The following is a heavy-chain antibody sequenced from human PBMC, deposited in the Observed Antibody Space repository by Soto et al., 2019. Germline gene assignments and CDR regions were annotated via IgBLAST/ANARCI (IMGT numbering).Heavy chain of an antibody. D-gene: IGHD6-19*01. Sequence: PGGSLRLSCAASGFILSNNAMHWVRQAPGKGLEWVAVILYDGNNKYYADSVKGRFTISRDNSKNTLYLHINSLKVDDTAMYYCARAHSTGWRYFDYWGPGTLVTVSS. CDR3: ARAHSTGWRYFDY. V-gene: IGHV3-30*03. CDR2: ILYDGNNK. CDR1: GFILSNNA. J-gene: IGHJ4*02.